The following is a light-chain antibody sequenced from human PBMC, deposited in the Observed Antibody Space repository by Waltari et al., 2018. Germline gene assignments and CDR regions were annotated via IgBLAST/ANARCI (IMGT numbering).Light chain of an antibody. CDR2: WAS. V-gene: IGKV4-1*01. CDR3: QQYYSTPPRT. J-gene: IGKJ1*01. Sequence: DIVMTQSPDSLAASLGERATINCKSRQSVLYSSNNKNYLAWYQQKPGQPPKLLIYWASTRESGVPDRFSGSGSGTDFTLTISSLQAEDVAVYYCQQYYSTPPRTFGQGTKVEIK. CDR1: QSVLYSSNNKNY.